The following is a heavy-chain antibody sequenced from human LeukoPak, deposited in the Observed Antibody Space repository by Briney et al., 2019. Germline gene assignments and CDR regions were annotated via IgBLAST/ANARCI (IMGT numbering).Heavy chain of an antibody. CDR1: GGSISSHY. V-gene: IGHV4-59*11. D-gene: IGHD6-6*01. J-gene: IGHJ4*02. CDR3: ASAYSSSSVIDY. CDR2: IYYSGST. Sequence: PSETLSLTCTVSGGSISSHYWSWIRQPPGKGLEWIGYIYYSGSTNYNPSLKSRVTISVDTSKNQFSLKLSSVTAADTAVYYCASAYSSSSVIDYWGQGTMVTVSS.